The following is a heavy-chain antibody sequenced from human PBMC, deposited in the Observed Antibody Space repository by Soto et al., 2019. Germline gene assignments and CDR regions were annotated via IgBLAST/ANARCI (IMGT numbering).Heavy chain of an antibody. CDR2: IYYSGST. CDR1: GGSISSGDYY. V-gene: IGHV4-30-4*01. CDR3: TRGLSNHGWFDP. J-gene: IGHJ5*02. D-gene: IGHD4-4*01. Sequence: PSETLSLTCTVSGGSISSGDYYWSWIRQPPGKGLEWIGYIYYSGSTHYNPSLKSRVTISVDTSKNQFSLKLSSVTAADTAVYYCTRGLSNHGWFDPWGQGTLVTVSS.